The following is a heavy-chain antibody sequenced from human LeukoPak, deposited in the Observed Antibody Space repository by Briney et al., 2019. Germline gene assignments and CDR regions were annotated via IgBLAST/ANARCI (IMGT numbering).Heavy chain of an antibody. D-gene: IGHD5-12*01. CDR3: ASRIVPSSDFDY. CDR2: INHSGST. Sequence: SETLSLTCAVYGGSFSGYYWSWVRQPPGKGLEWIGEINHSGSTNYNPSLKSRVTISVDTSKNQFSLKLSSVTVADTAVYYCASRIVPSSDFDYWGQGTLVTVSS. V-gene: IGHV4-34*01. CDR1: GGSFSGYY. J-gene: IGHJ4*02.